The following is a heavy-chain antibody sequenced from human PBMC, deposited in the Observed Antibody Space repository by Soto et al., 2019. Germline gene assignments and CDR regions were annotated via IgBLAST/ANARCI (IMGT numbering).Heavy chain of an antibody. CDR2: ISSSSSTI. J-gene: IGHJ6*02. Sequence: EVQLVESGGGLVQPGGSLRLSCAASGFTFSSYSMNWVRQAPGKGLEWVSYISSSSSTIYYADSVKGRFTISRDNAKNPLYLQMNSLRDEDTAVYYCARDPKYSSSSSDDPYYYYGMDVWGQGTTVTVSS. CDR1: GFTFSSYS. CDR3: ARDPKYSSSSSDDPYYYYGMDV. V-gene: IGHV3-48*02. D-gene: IGHD6-6*01.